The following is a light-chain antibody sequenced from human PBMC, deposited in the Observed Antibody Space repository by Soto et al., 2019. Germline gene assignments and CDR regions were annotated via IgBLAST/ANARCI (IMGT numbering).Light chain of an antibody. V-gene: IGKV3D-15*01. CDR2: GSS. J-gene: IGKJ5*01. CDR3: QQYNNWPIT. Sequence: EIVLSQSPRILSLSPGDTATLSCRASESVDDYLAWYQQKPGQAPRLLIYGSSNRATGVPVRFSGSGSGTDFTLTINSLQSEDFAVYYCQQYNNWPITFGQGTRLEI. CDR1: ESVDDY.